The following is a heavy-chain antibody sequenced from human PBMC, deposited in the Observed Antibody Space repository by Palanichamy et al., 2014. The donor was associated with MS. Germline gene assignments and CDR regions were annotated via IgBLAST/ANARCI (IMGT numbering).Heavy chain of an antibody. V-gene: IGHV1-18*01. CDR2: ISAYNGNT. CDR1: GYTFTSYG. J-gene: IGHJ6*02. D-gene: IGHD1-1*01. CDR3: ARGGLTTLNGLDV. Sequence: QVQLEQSGGEVKKPGASVKVSYKASGYTFTSYGITWVRQAPGQGLEWVGWISAYNGNTNCAQKFQGRVTMTTDTSTSTVYMELRSLRSDDTAVYYCARGGLTTLNGLDVWGQGTTVTVSS.